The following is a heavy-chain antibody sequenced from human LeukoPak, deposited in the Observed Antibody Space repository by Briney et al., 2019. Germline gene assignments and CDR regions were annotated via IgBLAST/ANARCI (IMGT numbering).Heavy chain of an antibody. J-gene: IGHJ4*02. V-gene: IGHV3-23*01. Sequence: PGGSLRFSCAASGFTSNNYPMTWVRQPPGKGLEWVSGISDSGGVTYYADSVKGRFAVSRDNSKNTLYLQMSSLRAEDTAVYYCAKRSKLSCSSTSCPLDYWGQGTLVTVSS. CDR3: AKRSKLSCSSTSCPLDY. CDR2: ISDSGGVT. CDR1: GFTSNNYP. D-gene: IGHD2-2*01.